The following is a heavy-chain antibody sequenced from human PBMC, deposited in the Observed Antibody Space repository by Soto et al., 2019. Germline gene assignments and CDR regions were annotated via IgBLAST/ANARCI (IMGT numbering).Heavy chain of an antibody. D-gene: IGHD5-18*01. CDR3: ARPGSYGSPYGMDV. CDR1: GYSFTSYW. CDR2: IDPSDSYT. Sequence: GESLKLSCKSSGYSFTSYWISWVRQMPGKGLEWMGRIDPSDSYTNYSPSFQGHVTISADKSISTAYLQWSSLKASDTAMYYCARPGSYGSPYGMDVWGQGTTVTVSS. V-gene: IGHV5-10-1*01. J-gene: IGHJ6*02.